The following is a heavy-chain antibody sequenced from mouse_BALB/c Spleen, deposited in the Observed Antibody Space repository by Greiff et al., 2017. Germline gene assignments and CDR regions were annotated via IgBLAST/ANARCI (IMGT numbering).Heavy chain of an antibody. D-gene: IGHD2-14*01. V-gene: IGHV6-6*02. CDR2: IRLKSNNYAT. J-gene: IGHJ2*01. CDR3: TGYRYDLDY. CDR1: GFTFSNYW. Sequence: EVKLEESGGGLVQPGGSMKLSCVASGFTFSNYWMNWVRQSPEKGLEWVAEIRLKSNNYATHYAESVKGRFTISRDDSKSSVYLQMNNLRAEDTGIYYCTGYRYDLDYWGQGTTLTVSS.